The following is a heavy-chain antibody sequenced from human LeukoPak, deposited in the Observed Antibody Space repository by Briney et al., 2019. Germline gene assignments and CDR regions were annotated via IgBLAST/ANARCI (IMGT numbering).Heavy chain of an antibody. CDR1: GGSFSGYY. CDR2: INHSGST. D-gene: IGHD3-22*01. CDR3: ARLGVPDSSGYSNWFDP. V-gene: IGHV4-34*01. Sequence: SETLSLTCAVYGGSFSGYYWSWTRQPPGKGLEWIGEINHSGSTNYNPSLKSRVTISVDTSKNQFSLKLSSVTAADTAVYYCARLGVPDSSGYSNWFDPWGQGTLVTVSS. J-gene: IGHJ5*02.